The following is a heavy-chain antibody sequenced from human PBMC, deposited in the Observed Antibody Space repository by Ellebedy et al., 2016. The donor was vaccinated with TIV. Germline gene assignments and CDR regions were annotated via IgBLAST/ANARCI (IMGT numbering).Heavy chain of an antibody. CDR2: IIPIFGTA. Sequence: ASVKVSCKASGGTFSSYAISWVRQAPGHGLEWMGGIIPIFGTANYAQKFQGRVTITADESTSTAYMELSSLRSEDTAVYYCARVKSTGGGITMVRGVMPPWFDPWGQGTLVTVSS. J-gene: IGHJ5*02. V-gene: IGHV1-69*13. CDR3: ARVKSTGGGITMVRGVMPPWFDP. CDR1: GGTFSSYA. D-gene: IGHD3-10*01.